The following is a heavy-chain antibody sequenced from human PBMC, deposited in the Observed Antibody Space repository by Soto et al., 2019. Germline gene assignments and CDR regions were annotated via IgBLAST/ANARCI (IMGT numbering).Heavy chain of an antibody. CDR1: GGSISSGGYS. J-gene: IGHJ5*02. CDR2: IYYSGTN. Sequence: SETLSLTCTVSGGSISSGGYSWTWIRQPPGKGLEWIGYIYYSGTNNYNPSLKSRVTMSVDTSKNQISLKLSSVSAADTAVYYCARGRDGSNWFDPWGQGTLVTVS. CDR3: ARGRDGSNWFDP. V-gene: IGHV4-61*08. D-gene: IGHD5-12*01.